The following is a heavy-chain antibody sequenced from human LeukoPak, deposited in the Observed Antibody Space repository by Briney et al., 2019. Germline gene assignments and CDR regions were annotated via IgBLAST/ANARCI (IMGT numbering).Heavy chain of an antibody. CDR2: IIPIFGTA. CDR1: GGTFSSYA. J-gene: IGHJ6*03. Sequence: SVKVSCKASGGTFSSYAISWVRQAPGQGLEWMGGIIPIFGTANYAQKFQGRVTITADESTSTAYMELSSLRSEDTAVYYCARGGYCSSTSCYAYYYYIDVWGKGTTVTVSS. V-gene: IGHV1-69*13. CDR3: ARGGYCSSTSCYAYYYYIDV. D-gene: IGHD2-2*03.